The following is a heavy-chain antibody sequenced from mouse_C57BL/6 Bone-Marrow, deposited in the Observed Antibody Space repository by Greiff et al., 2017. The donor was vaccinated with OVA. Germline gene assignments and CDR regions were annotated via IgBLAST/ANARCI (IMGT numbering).Heavy chain of an antibody. CDR1: GFTFSDYG. CDR2: ISSGSSTI. J-gene: IGHJ3*01. D-gene: IGHD2-3*01. CDR3: ARGDGYYSAWFAY. Sequence: EVQVVESGGGLVKPGGSLKLSCAASGFTFSDYGMHWVRQAPEKGLEWVAYISSGSSTIYYADTVKGRFTISRDNAKNTLFLQMTSLRSEDTAMYYCARGDGYYSAWFAYWGQGTLVTVSA. V-gene: IGHV5-17*01.